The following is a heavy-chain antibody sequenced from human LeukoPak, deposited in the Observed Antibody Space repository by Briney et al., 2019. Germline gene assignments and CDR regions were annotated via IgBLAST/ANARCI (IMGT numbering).Heavy chain of an antibody. J-gene: IGHJ4*02. Sequence: PSETLSLTCTVSGGSISSGGYYWRWIRQPPGKGLEWIGYIYHSGSTYYNPSLKSRVTISVDRSKNQFSLKLSSVTAADTAVYYCARGWYQYYFDYWGQGTLVTVSS. CDR2: IYHSGST. D-gene: IGHD6-13*01. CDR3: ARGWYQYYFDY. CDR1: GGSISSGGYY. V-gene: IGHV4-30-2*01.